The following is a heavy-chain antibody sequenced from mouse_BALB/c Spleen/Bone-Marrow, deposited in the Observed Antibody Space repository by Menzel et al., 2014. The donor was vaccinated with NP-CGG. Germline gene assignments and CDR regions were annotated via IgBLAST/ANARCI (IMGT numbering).Heavy chain of an antibody. CDR1: GFNIKDTY. D-gene: IGHD4-1*01. Sequence: EVRLMESGAELVKPGASVKLSCTASGFNIKDTYMHWVKQRPEQGLEWIGRIDPANGNTKYDPKLQGKATITADTSSNTAYLQLSSLTSEDTAVYYCARWGKLGRGYFDVWGAGTTVTVSS. J-gene: IGHJ1*01. V-gene: IGHV14-3*02. CDR2: IDPANGNT. CDR3: ARWGKLGRGYFDV.